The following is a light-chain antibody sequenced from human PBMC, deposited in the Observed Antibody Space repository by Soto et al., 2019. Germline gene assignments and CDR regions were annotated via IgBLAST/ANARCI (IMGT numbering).Light chain of an antibody. Sequence: QSALTQPRSVSGSPGQSVTISCAGTSSDVGGSNHVSWYQHHPGKAPKFILYDVSKRPSGVPDRLSGSKSGNTASLTISGLQAEDEADYYCCSLLVSYTFVFGSGTKLTVL. J-gene: IGLJ1*01. CDR1: SSDVGGSNH. CDR3: CSLLVSYTFV. CDR2: DVS. V-gene: IGLV2-11*01.